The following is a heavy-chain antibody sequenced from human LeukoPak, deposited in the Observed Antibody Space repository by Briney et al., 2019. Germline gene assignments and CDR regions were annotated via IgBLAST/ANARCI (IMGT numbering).Heavy chain of an antibody. D-gene: IGHD5-18*01. CDR2: IYHSGST. CDR3: ARKGYTYGSFNY. V-gene: IGHV4-4*02. CDR1: GGSISSSNW. J-gene: IGHJ4*02. Sequence: PSETLSLTCAVSGGSISSSNWWSWVRQPPGKGLEWIGEIYHSGSTNYNPSLKGRVTISVDKSKSQFSLKLSSVTAADTAVYYCARKGYTYGSFNYWGQGNLVTVSS.